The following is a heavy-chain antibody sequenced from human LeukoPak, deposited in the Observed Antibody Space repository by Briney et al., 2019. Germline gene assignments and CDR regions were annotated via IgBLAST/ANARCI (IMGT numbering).Heavy chain of an antibody. CDR2: IYYSGST. Sequence: SETLSLTCAVSGGSISSSSYYWGWIRQPPGKGLEWIGSIYYSGSTYYNPSLKSRVTISVDTSKNQFSLKLSSVTAADTAVYYCARVIPGIAAAPAHWGQGTLVTVSS. D-gene: IGHD6-13*01. J-gene: IGHJ4*02. CDR1: GGSISSSSYY. V-gene: IGHV4-39*07. CDR3: ARVIPGIAAAPAH.